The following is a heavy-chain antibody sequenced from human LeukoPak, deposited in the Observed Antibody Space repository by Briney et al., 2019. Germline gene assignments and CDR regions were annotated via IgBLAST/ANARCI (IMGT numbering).Heavy chain of an antibody. CDR3: ARSYDYYMDV. CDR2: IYYSGST. D-gene: IGHD2-2*01. V-gene: IGHV4-59*01. CDR1: GGSISSYY. Sequence: PSETLSLTCPVSGGSISSYYWNWIRQPPGKGLEWIGYIYYSGSTNYNPSLKSRVTISVDTSKNQFSLKVSSVTAADTAVYYCARSYDYYMDVWGKGTTVTVSS. J-gene: IGHJ6*03.